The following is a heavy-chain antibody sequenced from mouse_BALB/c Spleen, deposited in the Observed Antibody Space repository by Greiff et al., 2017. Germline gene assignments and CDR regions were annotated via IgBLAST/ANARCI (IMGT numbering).Heavy chain of an antibody. CDR1: GYAFSSYW. Sequence: VQRVESGAELVRPGSSVKISCKASGYAFSSYWMNWVKQRPGQGLEWIGQIYPGDGDTNYNGKFKGKATLTADKSSSTAYMQLSSLTSEDSAVYFCARGEYSFAYWGQGTLVTVSA. CDR3: ARGEYSFAY. CDR2: IYPGDGDT. D-gene: IGHD2-10*02. V-gene: IGHV1-80*01. J-gene: IGHJ3*01.